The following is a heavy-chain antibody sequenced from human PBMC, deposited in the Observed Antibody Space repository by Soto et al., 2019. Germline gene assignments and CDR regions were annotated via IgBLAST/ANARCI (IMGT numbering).Heavy chain of an antibody. CDR3: ARDIVVVPAATPYYFDY. V-gene: IGHV1-18*01. CDR1: GYTFTSYG. D-gene: IGHD2-2*01. J-gene: IGHJ4*02. CDR2: ISAYNGNT. Sequence: QVQLVQSGAEVKKPGASVKVSCKASGYTFTSYGISWVRQAPGQGLEWMGWISAYNGNTNYAQKLQGRVTMTTDTSTRTAYMELRSLRSDDTAVYYCARDIVVVPAATPYYFDYWGQGTLVPVSS.